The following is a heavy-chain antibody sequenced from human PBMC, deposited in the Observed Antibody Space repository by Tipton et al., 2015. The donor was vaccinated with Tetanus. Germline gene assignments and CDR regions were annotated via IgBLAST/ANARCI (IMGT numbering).Heavy chain of an antibody. Sequence: QLVQSGAEVKKPGSSVKVSCKASGGTFTSYAFSWVRQAPGQGLEWMGTILPIVGTTNYAQKFQGRVTITADKSTRTVYMELSSLISWDTAIYYCARDYDGSEPYDYWGQGTLVSVSS. V-gene: IGHV1-69*06. CDR3: ARDYDGSEPYDY. D-gene: IGHD3-10*01. CDR2: ILPIVGTT. CDR1: GGTFTSYA. J-gene: IGHJ4*01.